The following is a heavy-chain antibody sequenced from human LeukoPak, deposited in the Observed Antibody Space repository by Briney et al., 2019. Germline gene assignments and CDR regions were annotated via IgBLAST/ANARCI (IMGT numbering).Heavy chain of an antibody. Sequence: GGSLRLSCTASGFTFSTYAMCWVRQVPGKGLEWVANIKEDGSEKYYVDSVKGRFTISRDNVKNLLYLQMNSLRAEDAAVYYCAKFGLQWLPYSGFHNWGQGTVVIVSS. V-gene: IGHV3-7*01. J-gene: IGHJ4*02. CDR2: IKEDGSEK. CDR3: AKFGLQWLPYSGFHN. D-gene: IGHD6-19*01. CDR1: GFTFSTYA.